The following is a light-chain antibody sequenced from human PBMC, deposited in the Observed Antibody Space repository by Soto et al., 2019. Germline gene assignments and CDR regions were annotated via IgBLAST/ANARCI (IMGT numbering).Light chain of an antibody. CDR2: AAS. V-gene: IGKV1-39*01. J-gene: IGKJ3*01. Sequence: DIQMTQSPSSLSASVGDRVTITCRASQSISSYLNWYQQKPGKAPNLLIYAASSLQSGAPSKFSGSGSGTDFTLTISSLQPEDFATYYCQQRYSSPFTFGPGTKVDIK. CDR1: QSISSY. CDR3: QQRYSSPFT.